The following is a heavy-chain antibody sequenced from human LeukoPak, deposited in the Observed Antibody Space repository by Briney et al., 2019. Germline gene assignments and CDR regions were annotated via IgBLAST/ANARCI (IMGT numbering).Heavy chain of an antibody. J-gene: IGHJ6*02. CDR1: GFTFSTYS. D-gene: IGHD2-21*01. CDR2: ISGSSSSSDGGAI. CDR3: AKEDWRMDV. V-gene: IGHV3-48*01. Sequence: GGSLRLSCTASGFTFSTYSMNWVRQAPGRGLEWVSYISGSSSSSDGGAIQYADSVKGRFTISRDNSKNTLYLQMNSLRAEDTAVYYCAKEDWRMDVWGQGTTVTVSS.